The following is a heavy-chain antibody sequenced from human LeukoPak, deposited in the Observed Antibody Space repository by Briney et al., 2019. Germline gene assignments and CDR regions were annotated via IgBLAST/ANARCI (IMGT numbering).Heavy chain of an antibody. CDR2: ISYDGSNK. V-gene: IGHV3-30*18. CDR3: AKDSWYYDSSGYLGYFDY. J-gene: IGHJ4*02. CDR1: GFTFSSYG. Sequence: GGSLRLSCAASGFTFSSYGMHWVRQAPGKGLEWVAVISYDGSNKYYADSVKGRFTISRDNSKNTLYLQMNSLRAEDTAVYYCAKDSWYYDSSGYLGYFDYWGQGTLVTVSS. D-gene: IGHD3-22*01.